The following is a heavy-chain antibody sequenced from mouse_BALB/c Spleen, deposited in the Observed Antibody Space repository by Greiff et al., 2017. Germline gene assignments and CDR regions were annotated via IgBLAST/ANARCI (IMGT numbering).Heavy chain of an antibody. D-gene: IGHD4-1*01. Sequence: DVLLVESGGGLVKPGGSLKLSCAASGFTFSSYAMPWVRQSPEKWLAWVAEISSGGSYTYYPDTVTGRFTISRDNAKNTLYLEMRRLRSEDTAMYDWARVNWDDGYFEVWGAGTTVTVSA. V-gene: IGHV5-9-4*01. CDR3: ARVNWDDGYFEV. CDR1: GFTFSSYA. J-gene: IGHJ1*01. CDR2: ISSGGSYT.